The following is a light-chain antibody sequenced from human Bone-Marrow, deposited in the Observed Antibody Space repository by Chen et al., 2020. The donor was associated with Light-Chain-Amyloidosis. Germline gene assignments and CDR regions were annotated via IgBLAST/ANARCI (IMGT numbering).Light chain of an antibody. J-gene: IGKJ4*01. CDR1: QTISSNY. V-gene: IGKV3-20*01. CDR3: QQYGTSPLT. Sequence: EIVLTQSPVTLSLSPGEGANLSCRASQTISSNYLTCYQQKYGQAPRLLIYGSSSRATGIPHRFTGSGSGTDFTLTINRLEPEDFAMYYCQQYGTSPLTFGGGTKVEIK. CDR2: GSS.